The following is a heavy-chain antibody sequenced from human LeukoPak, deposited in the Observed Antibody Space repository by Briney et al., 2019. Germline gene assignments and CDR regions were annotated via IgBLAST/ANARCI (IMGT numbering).Heavy chain of an antibody. J-gene: IGHJ3*01. Sequence: GESLKISCKASGYSFTNYWIGWVRQMPGKGLEWMGIIYPDDSDTRYSPSFQGQVTISVDKSNTTAYLQWSSLKASGTAMYYCARAMTTVTSDAFDFWGQGTRVTVSS. D-gene: IGHD4-17*01. CDR2: IYPDDSDT. CDR1: GYSFTNYW. V-gene: IGHV5-51*01. CDR3: ARAMTTVTSDAFDF.